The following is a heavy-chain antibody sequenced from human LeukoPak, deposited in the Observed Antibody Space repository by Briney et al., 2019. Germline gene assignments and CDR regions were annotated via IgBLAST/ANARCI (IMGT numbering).Heavy chain of an antibody. D-gene: IGHD3-22*01. V-gene: IGHV4-59*01. CDR1: GGSISSYY. Sequence: SETLSLTCTVSGGSISSYYWSWIRQPPGKGLEWIGYIYYSGSTNYNPSLKSRVNISVDTSKNQFSLKLSSVTAADTAVYYCASARRYYDSSGYYPKAYYYGMDVWGQGTTVTVSS. CDR2: IYYSGST. CDR3: ASARRYYDSSGYYPKAYYYGMDV. J-gene: IGHJ6*02.